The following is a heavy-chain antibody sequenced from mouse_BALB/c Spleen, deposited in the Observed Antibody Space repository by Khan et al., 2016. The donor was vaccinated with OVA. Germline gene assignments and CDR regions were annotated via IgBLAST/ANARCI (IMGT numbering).Heavy chain of an antibody. Sequence: EVELVESGGGLVQPGGSRKLSCAASGFTFSDYGMAWVRQAPGKGPEWVAFISNLAYSIYYADTVTGRFIISRENAKNTLYLEMSSLRSEDTAWYYCARNWSFAYWGQGTLVTVSA. V-gene: IGHV5-15*02. J-gene: IGHJ3*01. CDR3: ARNWSFAY. CDR1: GFTFSDYG. D-gene: IGHD4-1*01. CDR2: ISNLAYSI.